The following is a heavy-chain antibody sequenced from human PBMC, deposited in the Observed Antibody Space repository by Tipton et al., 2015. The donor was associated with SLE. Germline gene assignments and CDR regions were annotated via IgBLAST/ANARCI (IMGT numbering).Heavy chain of an antibody. Sequence: GSLRLSCAASGFTFDDYAMNWVRQAPGKGLEWVATKKQDGSEKYYVDSMKGRFTISRDNAKNSLYLQMNSLRAEDTAVYYCARDRGTAGYYYMDDWGKGTTVTVSS. CDR1: GFTFDDYA. V-gene: IGHV3-7*01. J-gene: IGHJ6*03. D-gene: IGHD1-1*01. CDR2: KKQDGSEK. CDR3: ARDRGTAGYYYMDD.